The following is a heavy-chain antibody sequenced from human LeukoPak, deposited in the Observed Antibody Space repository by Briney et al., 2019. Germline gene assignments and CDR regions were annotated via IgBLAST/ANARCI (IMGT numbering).Heavy chain of an antibody. V-gene: IGHV4-61*02. D-gene: IGHD5-12*01. J-gene: IGHJ4*02. CDR3: AREGNGYDLVDFDY. Sequence: PSQTLSLTCTVSGGSVSSGNYYWSWIRQPAGKGLEWIGRIYTCGSTNYNPSLKSRVTISADTSKNQFSLRLSSVTAADTAVYYCAREGNGYDLVDFDYWGQGALVTVSS. CDR1: GGSVSSGNYY. CDR2: IYTCGST.